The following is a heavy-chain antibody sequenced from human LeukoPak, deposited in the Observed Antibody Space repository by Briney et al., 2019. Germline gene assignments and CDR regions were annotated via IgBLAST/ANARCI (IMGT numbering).Heavy chain of an antibody. CDR1: GFTFSSYG. Sequence: PGRSLRLSCAASGFTFSSYGMHWVRQAPGKGLEWVAVISYDGSNKYYADSVKGRFTISRDNSKNTLYLQMNSLRAEDTAVYYCAKGDYDILTCYYYYWGQGTLVTVSS. J-gene: IGHJ4*02. CDR3: AKGDYDILTCYYYY. V-gene: IGHV3-30*18. CDR2: ISYDGSNK. D-gene: IGHD3-9*01.